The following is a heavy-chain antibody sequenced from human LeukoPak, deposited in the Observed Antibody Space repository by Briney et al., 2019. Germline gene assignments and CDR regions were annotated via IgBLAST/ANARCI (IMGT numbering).Heavy chain of an antibody. V-gene: IGHV3-23*01. Sequence: GGSLRLSCAASGFTFDNYAMTWVRQAPGRGLQWVSTTSNTGGSTYYADSVKGRFTISRDNSKNTLYLQMNSLRAEDTAVYYCAKDRSCSGESCPHQRGFHYWGQGTLVTVSS. D-gene: IGHD2-15*01. J-gene: IGHJ4*02. CDR1: GFTFDNYA. CDR3: AKDRSCSGESCPHQRGFHY. CDR2: TSNTGGST.